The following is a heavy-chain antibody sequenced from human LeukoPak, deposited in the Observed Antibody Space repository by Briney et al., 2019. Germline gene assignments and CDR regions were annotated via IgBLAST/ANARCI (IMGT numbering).Heavy chain of an antibody. CDR3: ARRSDLWSGFRSDYYYMDV. V-gene: IGHV4-38-2*01. CDR2: IHYGGNT. D-gene: IGHD3-3*01. Sequence: PSETLSLTCAVSGYSISSGYYWGWIRQPPGKGLEWIGYIHYGGNTNYSPSLKSRLTISVDRSNNQFSLSLTSVTAADTAVYYCARRSDLWSGFRSDYYYMDVWGNGTTVIVSS. CDR1: GYSISSGYY. J-gene: IGHJ6*03.